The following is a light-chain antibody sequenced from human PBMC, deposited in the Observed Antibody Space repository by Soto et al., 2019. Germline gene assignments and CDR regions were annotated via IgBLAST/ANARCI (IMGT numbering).Light chain of an antibody. CDR3: TSYVGSDIWV. CDR2: EVS. V-gene: IGLV2-8*01. CDR1: SSDVGAYKY. Sequence: QSALTQPPSASGSPGQSVTISCTGTSSDVGAYKYVSWYQQYPGKALKLMIYEVSKRPSGVPDRFSGSKSGNTASLTVSGLQAEDEADYYCTSYVGSDIWVFGGGTKVTVL. J-gene: IGLJ3*02.